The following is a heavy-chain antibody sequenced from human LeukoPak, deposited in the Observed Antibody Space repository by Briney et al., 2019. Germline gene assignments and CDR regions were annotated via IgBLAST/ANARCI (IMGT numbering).Heavy chain of an antibody. CDR3: ARGRPHGNDY. CDR1: GFTFSSYW. CDR2: IASDGSST. D-gene: IGHD4-23*01. V-gene: IGHV3-74*01. Sequence: GGSLRLSCAAFGFTFSSYWMNWVRQAPGKGLVWVSRIASDGSSTTYADSVKGRFSISRDNAKNTLYLQMNSLRVEDTAVYYCARGRPHGNDYWGQGTLVTVSS. J-gene: IGHJ4*02.